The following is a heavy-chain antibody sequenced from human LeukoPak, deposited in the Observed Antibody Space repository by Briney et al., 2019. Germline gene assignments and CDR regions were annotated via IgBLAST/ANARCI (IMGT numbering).Heavy chain of an antibody. D-gene: IGHD6-19*01. CDR1: GYSISSGYY. V-gene: IGHV4-38-2*01. Sequence: SETLSLTCAVSGYSISSGYYWGWIRQPPGKGLEWIGSISHSGSTYYSPSLKSRVTISIDTSQNQFSLKLSSVTAADTAVYYCARSVVAGGTDAFHIWGPGTKVTVSS. CDR2: ISHSGST. CDR3: ARSVVAGGTDAFHI. J-gene: IGHJ3*02.